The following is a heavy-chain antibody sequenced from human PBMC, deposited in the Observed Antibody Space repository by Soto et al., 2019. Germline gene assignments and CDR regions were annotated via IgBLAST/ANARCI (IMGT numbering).Heavy chain of an antibody. CDR2: IKQDGSEK. J-gene: IGHJ5*01. CDR3: GRSPWECSSTSCPDS. V-gene: IGHV3-7*01. Sequence: GGSLRLSCVASGFTFSRYWMSWVRQAPGKGLEWVANIKQDGSEKYYVDPVKGRFTISRDNAKNSLYLQMNSLRAEDTAVYYCGRSPWECSSTSCPDSWGQGTLVTVSS. CDR1: GFTFSRYW. D-gene: IGHD2-2*01.